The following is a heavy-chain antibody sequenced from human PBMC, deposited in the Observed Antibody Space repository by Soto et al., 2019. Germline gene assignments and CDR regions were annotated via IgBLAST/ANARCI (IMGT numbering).Heavy chain of an antibody. CDR3: ARHSECISTSRPLWY. CDR1: GYSFTSYW. CDR2: IYPGDSDT. Sequence: GESLKISCKGSGYSFTSYWIGWVRQMPGKGLEWMGIIYPGDSDTRYSPSFQGQVTISADKSISTAYLQWSSLKASDTAMYYCARHSECISTSRPLWYWGQGTLVTVSS. J-gene: IGHJ4*02. D-gene: IGHD2-2*01. V-gene: IGHV5-51*01.